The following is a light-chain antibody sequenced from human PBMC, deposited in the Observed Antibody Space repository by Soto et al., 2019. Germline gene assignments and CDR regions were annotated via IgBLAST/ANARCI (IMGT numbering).Light chain of an antibody. CDR1: SSDVGGDVF. J-gene: IGLJ3*02. V-gene: IGLV2-14*01. CDR3: TSYTRSDIGV. Sequence: QSALTQPASVSGSPGQSITISCTGTSSDVGGDVFVSWYQQRPGKAPKLIIYDVSNRPSGVSNRFSGSKSGNTASLTISGLQAEDEADYYCTSYTRSDIGVFGGGTKLTVL. CDR2: DVS.